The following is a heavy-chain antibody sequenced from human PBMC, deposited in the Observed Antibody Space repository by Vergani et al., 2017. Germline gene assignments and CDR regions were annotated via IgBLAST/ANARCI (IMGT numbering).Heavy chain of an antibody. V-gene: IGHV3-30*18. J-gene: IGHJ4*02. CDR3: AKDCGGDCQKGFDY. CDR1: GFTFSSYG. Sequence: QVQLVESGGGVVQPGRSLRLSCAASGFTFSSYGMHWVRQAPGKGLGWVAVISYDGSNKYYADSVKGRFTISRDNSKNTLYLQMNSLRAEDTAVYYCAKDCGGDCQKGFDYWGQGTLVTVSS. D-gene: IGHD2-21*02. CDR2: ISYDGSNK.